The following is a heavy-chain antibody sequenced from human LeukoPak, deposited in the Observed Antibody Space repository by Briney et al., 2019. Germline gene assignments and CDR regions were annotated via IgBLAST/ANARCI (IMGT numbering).Heavy chain of an antibody. D-gene: IGHD6-6*01. V-gene: IGHV3-23*01. CDR3: AKGVATRPLYYFDY. CDR2: ISGSGAST. J-gene: IGHJ4*02. Sequence: PGGSLRLSCAASGFTFSSYAMSWVRQAPGKGLEWVSAISGSGASTYNADSVKGRFTISRDNSKNTLYLQTNSLRAEDTAVYYCAKGVATRPLYYFDYWGQGTLVTVSS. CDR1: GFTFSSYA.